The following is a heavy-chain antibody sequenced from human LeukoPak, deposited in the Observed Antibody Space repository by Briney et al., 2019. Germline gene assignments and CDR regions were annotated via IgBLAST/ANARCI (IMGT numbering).Heavy chain of an antibody. D-gene: IGHD5-18*01. V-gene: IGHV3-48*04. Sequence: GGSLRLSCVASGFTFNIYSMNWVRQTPGKGLEWVSYIRSSGTTFYYADSVKGRFTISRDNAKNSLYLQMNSLRAEDTAMYYCARALGGYSYVNDYWGRGTLVTVSS. CDR3: ARALGGYSYVNDY. J-gene: IGHJ4*02. CDR1: GFTFNIYS. CDR2: IRSSGTTF.